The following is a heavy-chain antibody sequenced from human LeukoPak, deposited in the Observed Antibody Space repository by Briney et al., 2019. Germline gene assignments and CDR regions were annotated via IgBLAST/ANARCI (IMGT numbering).Heavy chain of an antibody. Sequence: PGGSLILSCAVSGFTFSSYWMNWVRQAPGKGLEWVASIKQDGGEKSYVASVKGRFTISRDNAKNSLYLQMSSLRAEDTAVYYCVRDGTAAGLYFDLWGQGTLVTVSS. CDR2: IKQDGGEK. J-gene: IGHJ4*01. CDR1: GFTFSSYW. D-gene: IGHD6-13*01. V-gene: IGHV3-7*01. CDR3: VRDGTAAGLYFDL.